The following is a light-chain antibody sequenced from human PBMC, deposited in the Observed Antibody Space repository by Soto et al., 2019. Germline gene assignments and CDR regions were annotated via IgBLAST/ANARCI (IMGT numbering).Light chain of an antibody. V-gene: IGKV1-39*01. CDR2: ASS. J-gene: IGKJ2*01. CDR3: QRRYITPYT. CDR1: QRISNY. Sequence: DIQMTQSPSSLSVSVGDRVTITCRASQRISNYLIWYQQKPGKAPTLQIYASSNFQSGVPSRFSGSGSGTYFTLTISILQPDDLANYYCQRRYITPYTLGQGTKLEI.